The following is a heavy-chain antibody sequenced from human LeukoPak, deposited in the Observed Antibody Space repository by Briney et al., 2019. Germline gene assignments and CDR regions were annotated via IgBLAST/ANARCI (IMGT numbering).Heavy chain of an antibody. J-gene: IGHJ4*02. V-gene: IGHV3-7*01. D-gene: IGHD6-19*01. CDR3: ARALYNHGWFPDYFDN. Sequence: PGGSLRLSCAGSGFTFSDYWMTWVRQAPGKGLEWVANIKEDGSDKQYVDSVKGRFTISRDNAENSLHLQMNSLRAEDTAVYYCARALYNHGWFPDYFDNWGQGTLVTVSS. CDR2: IKEDGSDK. CDR1: GFTFSDYW.